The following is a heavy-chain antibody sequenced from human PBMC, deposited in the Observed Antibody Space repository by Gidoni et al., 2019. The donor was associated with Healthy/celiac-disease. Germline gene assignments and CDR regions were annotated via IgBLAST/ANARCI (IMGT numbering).Heavy chain of an antibody. J-gene: IGHJ5*02. Sequence: EVQLVESGGGLVQPGVSLRLSCSASGFTFISYSRSWVRQAPGKGLEWVANIKQEGSEKYYVDSVKGRFTISRDNAKNSLYLQMNSLRAEDTAVYYCARDSYSSSWYVRNNWFDPWGQGTLVTVSS. V-gene: IGHV3-7*01. D-gene: IGHD6-13*01. CDR2: IKQEGSEK. CDR3: ARDSYSSSWYVRNNWFDP. CDR1: GFTFISYS.